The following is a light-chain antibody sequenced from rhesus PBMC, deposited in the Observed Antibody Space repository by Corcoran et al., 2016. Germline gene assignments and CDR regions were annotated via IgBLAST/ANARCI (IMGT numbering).Light chain of an antibody. V-gene: IGKV3-35*01. J-gene: IGKJ2*01. CDR2: DVS. Sequence: VLTQSPATLSLSPGERATLSCRASQSVSSNLAWYQQKPGQSPRLLIYDVSTRATGIPDRFRGSGSGADLTLTISSLEPEDIGIYFCQQYSKWPHSFGQGTKVEIK. CDR3: QQYSKWPHS. CDR1: QSVSSN.